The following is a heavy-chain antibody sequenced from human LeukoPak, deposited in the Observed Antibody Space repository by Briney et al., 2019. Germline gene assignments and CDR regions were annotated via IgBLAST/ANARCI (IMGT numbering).Heavy chain of an antibody. CDR1: GFTFSSYG. J-gene: IGHJ4*02. Sequence: SGGSLRLSCAASGFTFSSYGMHWVRQAPGKGLEWVAFIRDDGSNKYYADSVKGRFTISRDNSKNTLYLQMNSLRTEDTAVYYCAKDRDIVVVVAATTHFDYWGQGTLVTVSS. CDR3: AKDRDIVVVVAATTHFDY. D-gene: IGHD2-15*01. CDR2: IRDDGSNK. V-gene: IGHV3-30*02.